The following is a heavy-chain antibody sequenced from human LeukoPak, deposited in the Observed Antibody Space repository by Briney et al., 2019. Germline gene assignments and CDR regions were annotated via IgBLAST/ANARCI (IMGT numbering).Heavy chain of an antibody. J-gene: IGHJ4*02. CDR1: GGSISSGSYY. Sequence: SQTLSLTCTVSGGSISSGSYYWSWIRQPAGKGLEWIGRIYTSGSTNYNPSLKSRVTISVDTSKNQFSLKLSSVTAADTAVYYCARYGVVAGSFDYWGQGTLVTVSS. CDR3: ARYGVVAGSFDY. CDR2: IYTSGST. V-gene: IGHV4-61*02. D-gene: IGHD6-19*01.